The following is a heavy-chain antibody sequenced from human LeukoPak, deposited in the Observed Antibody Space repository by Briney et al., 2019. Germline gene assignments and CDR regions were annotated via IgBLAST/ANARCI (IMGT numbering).Heavy chain of an antibody. J-gene: IGHJ4*02. CDR2: IKTKPEGGTT. V-gene: IGHV3-15*05. CDR1: GFTFSKAW. CDR3: TSSGSRWYYFDY. D-gene: IGHD4-23*01. Sequence: KPGGSLRLSCAASGFTFSKAWMIWVRQAPGKGLEWVARIKTKPEGGTTDYAAPVKGRFTISRDDSKNTLYLQMNSLKTEDTAVYYCTSSGSRWYYFDYWGQGTLATVSS.